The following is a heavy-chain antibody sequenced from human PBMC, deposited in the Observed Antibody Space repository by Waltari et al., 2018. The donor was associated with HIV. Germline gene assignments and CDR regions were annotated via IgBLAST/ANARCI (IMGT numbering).Heavy chain of an antibody. V-gene: IGHV4-34*01. CDR3: ARGRPPGMLTLDSEWWTGWYFDL. CDR1: GGPFSDYY. Sequence: QVQLQQLAARLLKPSETLSLTFGVPGGPFSDYYWSWIRQSPGKGLEWIGEINRGGRTNYNPSLKSRPTISADTSKNEFSLRLKSMTVADTAIYFCARGRPPGMLTLDSEWWTGWYFDLWGRGTLITVSS. CDR2: INRGGRT. J-gene: IGHJ2*01. D-gene: IGHD2-8*01.